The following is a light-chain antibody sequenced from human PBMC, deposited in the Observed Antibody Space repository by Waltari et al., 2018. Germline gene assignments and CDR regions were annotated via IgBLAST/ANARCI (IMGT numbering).Light chain of an antibody. Sequence: DIVMTQSPDSLAVSLGERATINCKSSQSVLYSSNNKNYLAWYQQKPGHPLKLLIYWASIRESGVPYRFSGGGSGTDFTLTISSLQAEDVAVYYCHQFYSDPRTFGQGTTVEIK. CDR1: QSVLYSSNNKNY. V-gene: IGKV4-1*01. CDR2: WAS. J-gene: IGKJ1*01. CDR3: HQFYSDPRT.